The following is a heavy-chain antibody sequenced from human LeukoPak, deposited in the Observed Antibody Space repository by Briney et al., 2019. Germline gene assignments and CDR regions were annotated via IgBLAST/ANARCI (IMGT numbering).Heavy chain of an antibody. CDR1: GFTFSSYG. CDR3: AREGNSRDGYNDAFDI. D-gene: IGHD3-22*01. V-gene: IGHV3-30*03. CDR2: ISYDGSNK. J-gene: IGHJ3*02. Sequence: GGSLRLSCAASGFTFSSYGMHWVRQAPGKGLEWVAVISYDGSNKYYADSVRGRFTISRDNSKNTLYLQMNSLRAEDTAVYYCAREGNSRDGYNDAFDIWGQGTMVTVSS.